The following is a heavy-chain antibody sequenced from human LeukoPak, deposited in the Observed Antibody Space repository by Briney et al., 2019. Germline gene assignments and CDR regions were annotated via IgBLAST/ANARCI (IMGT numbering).Heavy chain of an antibody. CDR3: ARDSSSWAFDI. CDR2: INPSGGST. J-gene: IGHJ3*02. V-gene: IGHV1-46*01. D-gene: IGHD6-6*01. Sequence: ASVKVSCKASGYTFTSYYMHWVRQAPGQGLEWMGIINPSGGSTSYAQKFQGRVTMTRDTSTNTVFMELSSLRSEDTAVYYCARDSSSWAFDIWGQGTMVTVSS. CDR1: GYTFTSYY.